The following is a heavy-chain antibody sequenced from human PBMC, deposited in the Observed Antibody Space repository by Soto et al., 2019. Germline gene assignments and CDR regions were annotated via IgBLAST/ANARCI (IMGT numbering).Heavy chain of an antibody. CDR2: ISDSGHYI. J-gene: IGHJ5*02. CDR3: ARSGLALPYSASHWFDP. CDR1: GVTVSTYG. Sequence: SGVTVSTYGMNWVRQAPGKGLEWLSSISDSGHYIYYADSVKGRFTISRDNAKNSLFLQMNSLRGDDTAVYYCARSGLALPYSASHWFDPWGHGTLVT. V-gene: IGHV3-21*01. D-gene: IGHD3-22*01.